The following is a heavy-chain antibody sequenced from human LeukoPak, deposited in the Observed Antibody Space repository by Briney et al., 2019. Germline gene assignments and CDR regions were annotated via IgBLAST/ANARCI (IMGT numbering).Heavy chain of an antibody. J-gene: IGHJ5*02. CDR1: GYSISSGYY. Sequence: SXXLSLTCTVSGYSISSGYYWGWIRPPPGKGLEWIGSIYHSGSTYYNPSLKSRVTISVDTSKNQFSLKLSSVTAADTAVYYCARDVVVAAREDWFDPWGQGTLVTVSS. D-gene: IGHD2-15*01. CDR3: ARDVVVAAREDWFDP. CDR2: IYHSGST. V-gene: IGHV4-38-2*02.